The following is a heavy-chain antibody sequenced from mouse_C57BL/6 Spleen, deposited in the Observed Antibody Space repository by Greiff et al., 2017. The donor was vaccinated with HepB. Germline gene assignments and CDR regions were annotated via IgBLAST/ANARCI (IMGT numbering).Heavy chain of an antibody. CDR2: ISYDGSN. D-gene: IGHD1-1*01. V-gene: IGHV3-6*01. J-gene: IGHJ3*01. CDR3: ARGHGSSYKAFAY. Sequence: EVHLVESGPGLVKPSQSLSLTCSVTGYSITSGYYWNWIRQFPGNKLEWMGYISYDGSNNYNPSLKNRISITRDTSKNQFFLKLNSVTTEDTATYYCARGHGSSYKAFAYWGQGTLVTVSA. CDR1: GYSITSGYY.